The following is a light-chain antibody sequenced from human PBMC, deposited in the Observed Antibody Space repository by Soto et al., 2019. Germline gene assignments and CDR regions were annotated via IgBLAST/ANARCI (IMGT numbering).Light chain of an antibody. J-gene: IGKJ4*01. CDR1: QSIGRNF. CDR2: GAS. CDR3: QQYASPPLT. V-gene: IGKV3-20*01. Sequence: EIVLTQSPGTLSLSPGERATLSCRASQSIGRNFLAWYQQKPGQAPRLLIHGASSRATGIPDRFSGSASGTDFILAISRLEPEDFAVYYCQQYASPPLTFGGGTRVEIK.